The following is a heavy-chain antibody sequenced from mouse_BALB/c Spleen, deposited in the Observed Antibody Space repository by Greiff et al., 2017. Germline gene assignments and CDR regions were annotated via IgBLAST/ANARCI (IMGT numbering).Heavy chain of an antibody. D-gene: IGHD2-1*01. CDR1: GYTFTDYA. V-gene: IGHV1S137*01. Sequence: QVQLKESGAELVRPGVSVKISCKGSGYTFTDYAMHWVKQSHAKSLEWIGVISTYYGDASYNQKFKGKATMTVDKSSSTAYMELARLTSEDSAIYYCARGGNSYAMDYWGQGTSVTVSS. CDR2: ISTYYGDA. CDR3: ARGGNSYAMDY. J-gene: IGHJ4*01.